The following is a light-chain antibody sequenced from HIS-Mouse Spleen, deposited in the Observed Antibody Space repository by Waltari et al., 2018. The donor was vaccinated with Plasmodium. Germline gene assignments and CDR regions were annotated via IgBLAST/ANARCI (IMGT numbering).Light chain of an antibody. Sequence: AIQLTQSPSSLSASVGDRVTITCRASQGTSSALAWYQQKPGKAPKLLIYDASSLESGVPSRFSGSGSGTDFTLTISSLQPEDFATYYCQQFNSYPQGTFGQGTRLEIK. CDR3: QQFNSYPQGT. J-gene: IGKJ5*01. V-gene: IGKV1-13*02. CDR2: DAS. CDR1: QGTSSA.